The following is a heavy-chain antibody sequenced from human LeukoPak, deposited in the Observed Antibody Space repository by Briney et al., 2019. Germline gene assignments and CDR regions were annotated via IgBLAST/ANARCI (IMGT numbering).Heavy chain of an antibody. D-gene: IGHD6-19*01. CDR3: ARVRSIAVAGIFDY. J-gene: IGHJ4*02. Sequence: SETLSLTCTVSGGSISSYYWSWIRQPPGKGLEWIGYIYYSGSTNYNPSPKSRVTISVDTSKNQFSLKLSSVTAADTAVYYCARVRSIAVAGIFDYWGQGTLVTVSS. CDR2: IYYSGST. V-gene: IGHV4-59*01. CDR1: GGSISSYY.